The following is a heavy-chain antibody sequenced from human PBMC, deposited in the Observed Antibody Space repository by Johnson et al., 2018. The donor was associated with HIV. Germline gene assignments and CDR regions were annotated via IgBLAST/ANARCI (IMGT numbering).Heavy chain of an antibody. CDR2: IKQDGSEK. J-gene: IGHJ3*02. Sequence: MQLVESGGGLVQPGGSLRLSCAASGFTFSNYWMNWVRQAPGKGLEWVANIKQDGSEKYYVDSVKGRFTISRDNAKNSLYLQMNSLRAEDTAVYYCARDRGVTPPMGAFDIWGQGTMVTVSS. V-gene: IGHV3-7*05. D-gene: IGHD3-10*01. CDR3: ARDRGVTPPMGAFDI. CDR1: GFTFSNYW.